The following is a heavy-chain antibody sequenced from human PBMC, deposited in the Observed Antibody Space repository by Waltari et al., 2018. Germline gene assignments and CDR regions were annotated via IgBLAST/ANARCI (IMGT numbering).Heavy chain of an antibody. J-gene: IGHJ6*03. CDR3: AKDSLFRVTTFGYMDV. CDR1: GFTFNDHG. CDR2: VWFDGSNQ. V-gene: IGHV3-30*02. Sequence: QVQLVASGGGVVQPGGSLRLYCAASGFTFNDHGMHWVRQAPGKGLEWVAFVWFDGSNQYYADSVNGRFTISRDNSKNTLYLQMNSLRPEDTAVYYCAKDSLFRVTTFGYMDVWGKGTTVTVSS. D-gene: IGHD3-16*01.